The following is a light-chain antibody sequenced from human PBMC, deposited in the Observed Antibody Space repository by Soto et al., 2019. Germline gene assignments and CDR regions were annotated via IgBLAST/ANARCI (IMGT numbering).Light chain of an antibody. CDR2: GAS. CDR3: QPYNNSLGT. Sequence: EIVMTQSPATLSVSPGERATLSCTASQSVISSIAWSQQKLGQAPRLLIYGASTRATGIPARFRGSGSGTEFFLTISSLQSEHFATYYCQPYNNSLGTFGGGTKVDIK. CDR1: QSVISS. V-gene: IGKV3-15*01. J-gene: IGKJ4*01.